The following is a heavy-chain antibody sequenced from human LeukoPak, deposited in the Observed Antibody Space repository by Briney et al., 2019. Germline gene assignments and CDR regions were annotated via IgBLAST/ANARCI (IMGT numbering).Heavy chain of an antibody. V-gene: IGHV1-2*02. CDR3: ARVLLRTGIPEGFDH. D-gene: IGHD1-14*01. CDR1: GHTFGDHY. CDR2: INPDCGGT. J-gene: IGHJ5*02. Sequence: ASVTVSCTASGHTFGDHYMHWVRQAPGQGLELMGWINPDCGGTKYAQRFQGRVPMPRDTSISTAYMELSRLRSGDTAVYYCARVLLRTGIPEGFDHWGQGTLVTVSS.